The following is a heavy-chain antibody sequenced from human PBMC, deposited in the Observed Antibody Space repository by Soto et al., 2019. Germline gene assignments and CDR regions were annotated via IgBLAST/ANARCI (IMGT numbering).Heavy chain of an antibody. CDR2: ISSTANYI. J-gene: IGHJ4*02. Sequence: GGSLRLSCAASGFTFTRYSMNWVRQAPGKGLEWVSSISSTANYIYYADSMKGRFTVSRDNAKNSVYLDMNSLSAEDTAVYYCARESEDLTSNFDYWGQGTLVTVSS. V-gene: IGHV3-21*01. CDR3: ARESEDLTSNFDY. CDR1: GFTFTRYS.